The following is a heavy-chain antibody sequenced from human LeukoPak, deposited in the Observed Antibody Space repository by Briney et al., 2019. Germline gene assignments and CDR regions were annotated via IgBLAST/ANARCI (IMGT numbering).Heavy chain of an antibody. D-gene: IGHD2-15*01. V-gene: IGHV4-39*07. CDR3: ARDLGGYPFFMDV. J-gene: IGHJ6*03. CDR2: LDESGRP. CDR1: GGSIRSGDHH. Sequence: SETLSLTCSVSGGSIRSGDHHWAWVRQPPGKGLEFIGSLDESGRPYYNRPLKSRVSISGDTSGKQFSLNLTSVTAADTAVYLCARDLGGYPFFMDVWGRGTTVIVSS.